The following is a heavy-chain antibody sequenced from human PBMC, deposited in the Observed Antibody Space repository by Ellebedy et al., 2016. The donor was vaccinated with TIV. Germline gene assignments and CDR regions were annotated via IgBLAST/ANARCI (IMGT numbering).Heavy chain of an antibody. D-gene: IGHD2-2*01. Sequence: SETLSLTXTVSGGSISSYYWNWIRQSPGKGLEWIGEINHTGGTNYSPSLKSRVTISVDTSKNQFSLKLSSVTAADTAVYYCAREIDCSSTSCYAFDYWGQGTLVTVSS. CDR3: AREIDCSSTSCYAFDY. CDR1: GGSISSYY. CDR2: INHTGGT. J-gene: IGHJ4*02. V-gene: IGHV4-34*01.